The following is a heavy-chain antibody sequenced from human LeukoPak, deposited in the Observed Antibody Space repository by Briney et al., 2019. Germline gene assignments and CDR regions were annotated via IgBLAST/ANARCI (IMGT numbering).Heavy chain of an antibody. Sequence: PSETLSLTCTVSGGSISGYSWTWIRQPPGQGLEWIGYFHNSRTTSYNPSLTGRVIISVDTAMDQISLKLNSVTAAATAVYYCARGHIGLSHWGQGTLVTVSS. CDR3: ARGHIGLSH. CDR2: FHNSRTT. CDR1: GGSISGYS. V-gene: IGHV4-59*01. D-gene: IGHD3-10*01. J-gene: IGHJ4*02.